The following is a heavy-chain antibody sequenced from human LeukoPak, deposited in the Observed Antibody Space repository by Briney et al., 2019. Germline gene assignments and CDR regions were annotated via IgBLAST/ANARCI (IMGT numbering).Heavy chain of an antibody. V-gene: IGHV1-8*01. CDR3: TSTRVDTATVTDY. CDR1: GYTFTSYD. Sequence: ASVKVSCKASGYTFTSYDINWVRQATGQGLEWMGWMNPNSGNTGYAQKFQGRVTMTRNTSISTAYMELSSLRSEDTAVYYCTSTRVDTATVTDYWGQGTLVTVSS. D-gene: IGHD5-18*01. CDR2: MNPNSGNT. J-gene: IGHJ4*02.